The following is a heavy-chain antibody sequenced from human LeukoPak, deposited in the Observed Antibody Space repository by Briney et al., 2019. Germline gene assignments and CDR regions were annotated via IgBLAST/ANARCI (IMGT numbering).Heavy chain of an antibody. V-gene: IGHV1-2*02. D-gene: IGHD3-22*01. CDR3: ARVHTYYYDSSGLKNAFDI. Sequence: ASVKVSCKASGYTFTGYYMHWVRQAPGQGLEWMGWINPNSGGTNYAQKFQGRVTMTRDTSISTAYMELSRLRSDDTAVYYCARVHTYYYDSSGLKNAFDIWGQGTMVTVSS. J-gene: IGHJ3*02. CDR1: GYTFTGYY. CDR2: INPNSGGT.